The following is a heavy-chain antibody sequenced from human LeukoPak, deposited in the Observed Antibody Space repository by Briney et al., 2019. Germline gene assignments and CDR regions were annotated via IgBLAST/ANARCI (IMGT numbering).Heavy chain of an antibody. Sequence: PGGSLRLSCVASGFTLDDYGMNWGRQAPGKGLEWVSGINWNGRSTGYADSVKGRFTISRDNAKNSLYLRMESLRAEDTDLYYCTRGSGGGGYYYFYYLDVWGKGTTVAVSS. CDR3: TRGSGGGGYYYFYYLDV. CDR1: GFTLDDYG. D-gene: IGHD3-16*01. J-gene: IGHJ6*03. CDR2: INWNGRST. V-gene: IGHV3-20*04.